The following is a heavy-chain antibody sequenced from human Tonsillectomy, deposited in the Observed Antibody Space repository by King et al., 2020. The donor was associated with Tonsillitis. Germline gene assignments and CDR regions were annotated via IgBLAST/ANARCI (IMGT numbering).Heavy chain of an antibody. CDR2: IFYSGST. CDR3: ARFIIESDCFDM. D-gene: IGHD3-10*01. V-gene: IGHV4-61*08. Sequence: QLQESGPGLVKPSETLSLTCSVSGGSVSRRGASWSWIRQPPGKGLEWIGDIFYSGSTNYNPSLKSRVTMSVDTSKNQFSLKLSSVTAADTAVYYCARFIIESDCFDMWGQGTMVTVSS. CDR1: GGSVSRRGAS. J-gene: IGHJ3*02.